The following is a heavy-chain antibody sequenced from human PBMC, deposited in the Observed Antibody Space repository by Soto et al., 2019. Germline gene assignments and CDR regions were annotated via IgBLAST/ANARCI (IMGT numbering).Heavy chain of an antibody. Sequence: GGSLRLSCAASGFTFSTYSINWVRQAPGKGLEWISYISDNSSVIYYADAVKGRFTISRDNAKNSLYLQMNSLRDEDTAVYYFARERDAYCFKGKWPGRYFDYWGQGTLVTVST. V-gene: IGHV3-48*02. CDR3: ARERDAYCFKGKWPGRYFDY. CDR2: ISDNSSVI. CDR1: GFTFSTYS. J-gene: IGHJ4*02. D-gene: IGHD2-21*01.